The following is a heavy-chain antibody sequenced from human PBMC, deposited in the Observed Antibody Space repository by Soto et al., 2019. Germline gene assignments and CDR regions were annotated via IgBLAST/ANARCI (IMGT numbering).Heavy chain of an antibody. D-gene: IGHD6-19*01. V-gene: IGHV3-30-3*01. J-gene: IGHJ6*02. CDR2: ISYDGSNK. CDR1: GFTFSSYA. Sequence: PVGSLRLSCAASGFTFSSYAMHWVRQAPGKGLEWVAVISYDGSNKYYADSVKGRFTISRDNSKNTLYLQMNSLRAEDTAVYYCARVGAVAGKSRGPAGVMVGYYYGMDVWGQGTTVTVSS. CDR3: ARVGAVAGKSRGPAGVMVGYYYGMDV.